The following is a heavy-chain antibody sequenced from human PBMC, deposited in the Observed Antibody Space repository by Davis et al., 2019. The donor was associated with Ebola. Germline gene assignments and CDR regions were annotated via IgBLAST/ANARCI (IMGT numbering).Heavy chain of an antibody. J-gene: IGHJ6*02. CDR1: GGSFSGYY. Sequence: SETLSLTCAVYGGSFSGYYWSWIRQPPGKGLEWIGEINHSGSTNYNPSLKTRVTISVDTSNNQFSLKLSSETAADTAVYYCARHRHYGMDVWGQGTTVTVSS. CDR3: ARHRHYGMDV. V-gene: IGHV4-34*01. CDR2: INHSGST.